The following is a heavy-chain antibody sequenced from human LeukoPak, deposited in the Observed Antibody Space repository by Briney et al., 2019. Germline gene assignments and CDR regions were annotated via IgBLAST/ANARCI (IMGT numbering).Heavy chain of an antibody. CDR1: GFTFSSYA. V-gene: IGHV3-23*01. CDR3: AKYYAARSRSFDY. Sequence: GGSLRLSCAASGFTFSSYAMTWVRQSPGKGLEWVSGIGSGGDTYYSETGKCRFTISRDNSKNTLYLQLISLGADDTSVYYCAKYYAARSRSFDYWGQGTLVTVSS. J-gene: IGHJ4*02. CDR2: IGSGGDT. D-gene: IGHD3-10*01.